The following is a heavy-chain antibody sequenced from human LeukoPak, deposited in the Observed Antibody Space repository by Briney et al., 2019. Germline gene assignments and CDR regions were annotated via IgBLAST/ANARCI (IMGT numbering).Heavy chain of an antibody. Sequence: PSETLSLTCTVSSGSISSYYWSWIRQPPGKGLEWIGYIYYSGSTNYTPSLKSRVTISVDTSKNQFSLKLSSVTAADTAVYYCARAYSSSWSSPTYYFDYWGQGTLVTVSS. D-gene: IGHD6-13*01. CDR3: ARAYSSSWSSPTYYFDY. CDR1: SGSISSYY. CDR2: IYYSGST. J-gene: IGHJ4*02. V-gene: IGHV4-59*08.